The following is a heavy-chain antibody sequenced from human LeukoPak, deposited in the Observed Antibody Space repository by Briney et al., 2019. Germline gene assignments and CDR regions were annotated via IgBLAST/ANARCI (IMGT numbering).Heavy chain of an antibody. D-gene: IGHD2-2*03. Sequence: SETLSLTCTVSGGSISSYYWSWIRQPAGKGLEWIGRIYTSGSTNYNPSLKSRVTMSVDTSKNQFSLKLSSVTAADTAVYYGARGGSLDIVVVPAAMPAATMYCGGDCFDYWGQGTLVTVSS. CDR3: ARGGSLDIVVVPAAMPAATMYCGGDCFDY. CDR1: GGSISSYY. J-gene: IGHJ4*02. CDR2: IYTSGST. V-gene: IGHV4-4*07.